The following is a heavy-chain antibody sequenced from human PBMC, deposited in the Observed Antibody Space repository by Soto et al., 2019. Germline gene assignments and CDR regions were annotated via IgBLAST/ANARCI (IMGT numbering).Heavy chain of an antibody. CDR2: ISAYNGNT. CDR3: ARVREYYYYYGMDV. V-gene: IGHV1-18*04. J-gene: IGHJ6*02. Sequence: GSSVKVSCKASGYTFTSYGISWVRQAPGQGLEWMGWISAYNGNTNYAQKLQGRVTMTTDTSTSTAYMELRSLRSDDTAVYYCARVREYYYYYGMDVWGQGTTVTVYS. CDR1: GYTFTSYG.